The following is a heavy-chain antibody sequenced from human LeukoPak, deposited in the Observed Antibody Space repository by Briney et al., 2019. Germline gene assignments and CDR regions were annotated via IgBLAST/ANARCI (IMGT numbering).Heavy chain of an antibody. J-gene: IGHJ5*02. V-gene: IGHV3-66*01. D-gene: IGHD2-15*01. CDR3: ARIRRLPNWFDP. CDR1: GFTVSSNY. Sequence: GGSLRLSRAASGFTVSSNYMSWVRQAPGKGLEWVSVIYSGGSTYYADSVKGRFTISRDNSKNTLYLQMNSLRAEDTAVYYCARIRRLPNWFDPWGQGTLVTVSS. CDR2: IYSGGST.